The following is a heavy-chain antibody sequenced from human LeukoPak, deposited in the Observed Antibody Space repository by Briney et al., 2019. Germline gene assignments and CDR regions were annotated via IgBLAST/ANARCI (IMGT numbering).Heavy chain of an antibody. V-gene: IGHV4-61*08. CDR1: GGSISSGGYY. CDR2: IYYSVGT. J-gene: IGHJ3*02. Sequence: SQTLSLTCTVSGGSISSGGYYWSWIRQPPGKGLEWIGYIYYSVGTNYNPSLKSRVTISVDTSKNQFSLKLSSVTAADTAVYYCARLEQWLANDAFDIWGQGTMVTVSS. CDR3: ARLEQWLANDAFDI. D-gene: IGHD6-19*01.